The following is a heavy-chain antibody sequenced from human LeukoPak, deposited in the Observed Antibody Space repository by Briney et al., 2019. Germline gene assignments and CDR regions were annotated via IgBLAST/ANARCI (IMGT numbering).Heavy chain of an antibody. CDR1: GDSISSGNY. V-gene: IGHV4-38-2*02. CDR2: IYHTGST. CDR3: ARRQSRGYYMDV. J-gene: IGHJ6*03. D-gene: IGHD3-10*01. Sequence: SETLSLTCTVSGDSISSGNYWGWIRQPPGKGLEWIGSIYHTGSTYYNLSLKSRVTISVDTSKNQFSLKLSSVTAADTAVYYCARRQSRGYYMDVWGKGTTVTVSS.